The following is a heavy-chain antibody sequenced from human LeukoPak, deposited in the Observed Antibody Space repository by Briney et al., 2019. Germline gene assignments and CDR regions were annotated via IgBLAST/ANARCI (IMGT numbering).Heavy chain of an antibody. D-gene: IGHD6-19*01. J-gene: IGHJ4*02. CDR3: TRDRGYGWYVSDH. Sequence: SVKVSCKASGGTFTSYAISWVRQAPGQGLEWMGGIIPIFGTANYAQKFQGRVTITADKSTSTAYMELSSLRSEDTALYYCTRDRGYGWYVSDHWGQGTLVTVSS. V-gene: IGHV1-69*06. CDR2: IIPIFGTA. CDR1: GGTFTSYA.